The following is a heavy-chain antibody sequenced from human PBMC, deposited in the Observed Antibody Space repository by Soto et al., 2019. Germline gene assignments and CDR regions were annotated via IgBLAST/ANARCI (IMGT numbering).Heavy chain of an antibody. CDR2: ISYDGSNK. J-gene: IGHJ4*02. D-gene: IGHD1-26*01. CDR1: GFTFSSYA. Sequence: QVQLVESGGGVVQPGRSLRLSCAASGFTFSSYAMHWVRQAPGKGLEWVAVISYDGSNKYYADSVKGRFTISRDNSKNTLYLQMNSLRAEDTAVYYCARDRWSYSPKSFDYWGQGTLVTVSS. CDR3: ARDRWSYSPKSFDY. V-gene: IGHV3-30-3*01.